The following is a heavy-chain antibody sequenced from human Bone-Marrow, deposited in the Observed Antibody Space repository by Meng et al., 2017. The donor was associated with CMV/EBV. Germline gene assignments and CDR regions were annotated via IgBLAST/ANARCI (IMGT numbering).Heavy chain of an antibody. CDR2: ISYDGSNK. Sequence: GESLKISCAASGFTFSSYAMHWVRQALGKGLEWVAVISYDGSNKYYADSVKGRFTISRDNSKNTLYLQMNSLRAEDTAVYYCAREVTIFGVVISNYYYYGMDVCGQGTTVTVSS. D-gene: IGHD3-3*01. CDR1: GFTFSSYA. J-gene: IGHJ6*02. V-gene: IGHV3-30-3*01. CDR3: AREVTIFGVVISNYYYYGMDV.